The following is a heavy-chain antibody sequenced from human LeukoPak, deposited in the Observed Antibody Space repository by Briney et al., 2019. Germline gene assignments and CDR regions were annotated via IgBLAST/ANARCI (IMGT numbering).Heavy chain of an antibody. CDR2: ISSSGSTI. Sequence: GGSLRLSCAASGFTFSSYEMNWVCQAPGKGLEWVSYISSSGSTIYYADSVKGRFTISRDNAKNSLYLQMNSLRAEDTAVFYCARTNYDSSLGAFDIWGQGTLVTVSS. D-gene: IGHD3-22*01. J-gene: IGHJ3*02. CDR3: ARTNYDSSLGAFDI. V-gene: IGHV3-48*03. CDR1: GFTFSSYE.